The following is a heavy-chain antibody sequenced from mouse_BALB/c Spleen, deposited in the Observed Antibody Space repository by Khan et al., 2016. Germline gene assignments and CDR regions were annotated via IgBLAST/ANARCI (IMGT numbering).Heavy chain of an antibody. D-gene: IGHD2-10*01. CDR1: GYPFTGYT. CDR2: INPYTGGT. V-gene: IGHV1-18*01. CDR3: TRSYKEPWFAY. Sequence: EVQLQESGPELVKPGASMRMSCKASGYPFTGYTVNWVKQSHGKNLEWIGLINPYTGGTIYNQKFKDKATLTVDKSSSTAYMELLSLTSEDSAVYFCTRSYKEPWFAYWGQGTLVTVSA. J-gene: IGHJ3*01.